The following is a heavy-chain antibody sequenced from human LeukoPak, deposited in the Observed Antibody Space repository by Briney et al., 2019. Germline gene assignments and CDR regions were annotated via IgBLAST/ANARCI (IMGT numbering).Heavy chain of an antibody. J-gene: IGHJ4*02. CDR2: INPSGGST. V-gene: IGHV1-46*01. D-gene: IGHD2-2*01. Sequence: GASVKVSCKASGYTLTSYYMHWVRQAPGQGLEWVVLINPSGGSTSYAQKFQGRVTMTRDTSTSTVYMELSSLRSEDTAVYYCARDYPPAGMPFDYWDQGTLVTVSS. CDR3: ARDYPPAGMPFDY. CDR1: GYTLTSYY.